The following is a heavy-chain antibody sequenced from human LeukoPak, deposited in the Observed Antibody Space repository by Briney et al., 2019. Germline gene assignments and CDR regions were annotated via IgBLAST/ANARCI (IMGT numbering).Heavy chain of an antibody. Sequence: SETLSLTCTVSGGSINSGDYYWVWIRQPPGKGLEWIGSIYYSGSTSYNPSLKSRVTMTVDTSKSQFSLKLGSVTAADTAVYFCARSPHMSFAERGWFDPWGQGTLVTVSS. D-gene: IGHD2-21*01. CDR3: ARSPHMSFAERGWFDP. CDR1: GGSINSGDYY. J-gene: IGHJ5*02. CDR2: IYYSGST. V-gene: IGHV4-39*07.